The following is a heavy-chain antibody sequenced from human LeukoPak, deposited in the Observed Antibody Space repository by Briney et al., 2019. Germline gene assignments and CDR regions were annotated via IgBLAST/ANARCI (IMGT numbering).Heavy chain of an antibody. Sequence: SETLSLTCTVSGGSISSSSYYWSWIRQPPGKGLEWIGYIYYSGSTNYNPSLKSRVTISVDTSKNQFSLKLSSVTAADTAVYYCASTFPGGWYPFDYWGQGTLVTVSS. CDR2: IYYSGST. CDR3: ASTFPGGWYPFDY. D-gene: IGHD6-19*01. V-gene: IGHV4-61*01. CDR1: GGSISSSSYY. J-gene: IGHJ4*02.